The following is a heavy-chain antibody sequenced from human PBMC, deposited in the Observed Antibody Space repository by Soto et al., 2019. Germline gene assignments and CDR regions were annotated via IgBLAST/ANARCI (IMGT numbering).Heavy chain of an antibody. J-gene: IGHJ4*02. CDR2: LYSGGSP. CDR1: GGSFSSTRY. Sequence: LQLPESGPGLVKPSGTLSLTCTVSGGSFSSTRYWGWVRQSPGKGLEWIGSLYSGGSPFYNPSLKSRVTISADKSKSQFSLRLSSVTATDTAIYYCASDTAIPWFFVWGQGALVTVSS. D-gene: IGHD3-10*01. V-gene: IGHV4-39*01. CDR3: ASDTAIPWFFV.